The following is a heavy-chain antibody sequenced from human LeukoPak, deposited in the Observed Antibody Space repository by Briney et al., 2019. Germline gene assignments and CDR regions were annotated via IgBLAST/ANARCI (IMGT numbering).Heavy chain of an antibody. V-gene: IGHV3-43D*03. CDR3: AKDFYSSSSGGYYYYMDV. CDR1: GFTFDDYA. CDR2: ISWDGGST. J-gene: IGHJ6*03. D-gene: IGHD6-6*01. Sequence: GGSLRLSCAASGFTFDDYAMHWVRQAPGKGLEWVSLISWDGGSTYYADSVKGRFTISRDNSKNSLYLQMNSLRAEDTALYYCAKDFYSSSSGGYYYYMDVWGKGTTVTVSS.